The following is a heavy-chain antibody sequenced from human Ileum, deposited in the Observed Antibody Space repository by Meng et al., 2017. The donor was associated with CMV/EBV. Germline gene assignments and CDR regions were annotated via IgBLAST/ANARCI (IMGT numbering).Heavy chain of an antibody. V-gene: IGHV3-7*01. Sequence: GGSLRLSCAASGFTFTTYWMSWVRQAPGKGLEWVANTNEHDSDKYYVDAVKGRFTISRDNAKDSVYLQMTSLRAEDTAIYYCARRAGGITRTFFDFWGQGTTVTVSS. CDR2: TNEHDSDK. D-gene: IGHD1-20*01. CDR1: GFTFTTYW. J-gene: IGHJ6*02. CDR3: ARRAGGITRTFFDF.